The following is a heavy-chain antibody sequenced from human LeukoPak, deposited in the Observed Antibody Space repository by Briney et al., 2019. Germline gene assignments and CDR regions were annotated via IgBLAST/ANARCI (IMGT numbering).Heavy chain of an antibody. Sequence: QAGGSLRLSCAAFGFTFSTYEMIWSRQAPGKGRECLSYISSSGSPIYYADSLKGRFTISRDNAKNSLYLQMNSLRAEDTAVYYCARAQGGYSYGYGDYWGQGTLVTVSS. J-gene: IGHJ4*02. CDR1: GFTFSTYE. CDR2: ISSSGSPI. CDR3: ARAQGGYSYGYGDY. V-gene: IGHV3-48*03. D-gene: IGHD5-18*01.